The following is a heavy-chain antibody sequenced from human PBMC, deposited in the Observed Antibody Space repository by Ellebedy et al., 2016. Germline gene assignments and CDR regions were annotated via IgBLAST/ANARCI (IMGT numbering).Heavy chain of an antibody. CDR1: GGSISSSSYY. J-gene: IGHJ4*02. CDR3: ARAQEWEPIDY. D-gene: IGHD1-26*01. Sequence: SETLSLXXTVSGGSISSSSYYWGWIRQPPGKGLEWIGSIYYSGSTYYNPSLKSRVTISVDTSKNQFSLKLSSVTAADTAVYYCARAQEWEPIDYWGQGTLVTVSS. CDR2: IYYSGST. V-gene: IGHV4-39*01.